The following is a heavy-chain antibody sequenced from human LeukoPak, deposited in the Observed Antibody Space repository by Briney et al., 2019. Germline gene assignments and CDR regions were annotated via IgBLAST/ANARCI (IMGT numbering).Heavy chain of an antibody. D-gene: IGHD3-10*01. CDR1: GFTFSSYG. J-gene: IGHJ5*02. Sequence: GGSPRLSCAASGFTFSSYGMSWVRQAPGKGLEWVSAISGSGGSTYYADSVKGRFTISRDNSKNTLYLQMNSLRAEDTAVYYCAKAPYGSGSNRFDPWGQGTLVTVSS. V-gene: IGHV3-23*01. CDR3: AKAPYGSGSNRFDP. CDR2: ISGSGGST.